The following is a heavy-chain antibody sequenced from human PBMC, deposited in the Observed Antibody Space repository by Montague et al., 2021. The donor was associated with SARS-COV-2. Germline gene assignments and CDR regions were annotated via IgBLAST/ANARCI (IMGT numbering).Heavy chain of an antibody. D-gene: IGHD2-2*01. V-gene: IGHV4-39*01. CDR2: IYYSGST. Sequence: SETLSLTCTVSGGSISSSSYYWGWIRQPPGKGLEWIGSIYYSGSTYYNPSLKSRVTISVDTSKNQFSLKLSSVTAADTAVYYCARHLVYCSSTSCYEGRFVPWGQGTLVTVSS. CDR3: ARHLVYCSSTSCYEGRFVP. CDR1: GGSISSSSYY. J-gene: IGHJ5*02.